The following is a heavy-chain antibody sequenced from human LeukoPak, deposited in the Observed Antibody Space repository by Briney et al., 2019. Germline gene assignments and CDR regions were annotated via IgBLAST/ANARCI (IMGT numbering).Heavy chain of an antibody. CDR3: AKDWDDYGGYLPLDN. CDR1: VFTFSNYS. Sequence: GGSLRLSCVASVFTFSNYSMSWVRHAPWKGLEWVSAIRGSGGNTHYADSVKGRFTISRDNSKNTLYLQMNSLRAEDTAVYYCAKDWDDYGGYLPLDNWGQGTLVTVSS. J-gene: IGHJ4*02. CDR2: IRGSGGNT. D-gene: IGHD4-17*01. V-gene: IGHV3-23*01.